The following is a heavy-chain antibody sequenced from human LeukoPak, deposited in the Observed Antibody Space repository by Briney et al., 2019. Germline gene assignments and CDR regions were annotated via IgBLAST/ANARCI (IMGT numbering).Heavy chain of an antibody. Sequence: SVKVSCKASGGTFSSYTISWVRQAPGQGLEWLERIIPILGLAKDAQKFQGRVTITADKSTSTAYMELSSLRSEDTAVYYCARDLGDRDEDWGKGTTVTVSS. V-gene: IGHV1-69*04. J-gene: IGHJ6*04. CDR1: GGTFSSYT. CDR2: IIPILGLA. D-gene: IGHD3-10*01. CDR3: ARDLGDRDED.